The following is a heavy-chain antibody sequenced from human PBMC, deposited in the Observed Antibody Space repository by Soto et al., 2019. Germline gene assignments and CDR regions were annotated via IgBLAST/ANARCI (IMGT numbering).Heavy chain of an antibody. CDR1: GGSISGSY. D-gene: IGHD6-19*01. J-gene: IGHJ4*02. CDR3: ARSVAVPGAHIDY. V-gene: IGHV4-59*01. CDR2: VYYTGSA. Sequence: SETLSLTCSVSGGSISGSYWSWIRQSPGKGLEWLGYVYYTGSANYSPSLRSRVSISVDTSKNEFSLRLSSVTAADTAVYFCARSVAVPGAHIDYWGQGTQVTVSS.